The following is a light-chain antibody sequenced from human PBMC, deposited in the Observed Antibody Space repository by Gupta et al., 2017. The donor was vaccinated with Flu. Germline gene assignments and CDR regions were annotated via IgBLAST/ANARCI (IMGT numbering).Light chain of an antibody. V-gene: IGLV2-14*03. J-gene: IGLJ3*02. CDR2: YVN. Sequence: VGGYNYVSWYQQHPGKAPKLLIYYVNNRPSAVSNRFSGSTSGNSASLTISGLRAEDEADYSCRSYTRSKTWVFGGGTKVTVL. CDR1: VGGYNY. CDR3: RSYTRSKTWV.